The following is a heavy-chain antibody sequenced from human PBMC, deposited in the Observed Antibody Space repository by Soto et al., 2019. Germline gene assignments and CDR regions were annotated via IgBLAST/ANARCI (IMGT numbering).Heavy chain of an antibody. J-gene: IGHJ4*02. V-gene: IGHV4-59*01. D-gene: IGHD1-1*01. CDR3: ARSRGNAARVEFDS. Sequence: PSETLSLTCTVSGGSTNSYYWSWIRQPPGKGLEWIGYIFYSGSTDYNPSLKSRVTISVDTSNNHFSLKLGSVTAADTAVYYCARSRGNAARVEFDSWGQGTLVTVSS. CDR1: GGSTNSYY. CDR2: IFYSGST.